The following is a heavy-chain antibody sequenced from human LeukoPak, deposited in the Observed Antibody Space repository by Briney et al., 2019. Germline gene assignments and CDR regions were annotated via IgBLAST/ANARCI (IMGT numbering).Heavy chain of an antibody. V-gene: IGHV4-34*01. Sequence: SETLSLTCAVYGGSFSGYYWSWIRQPPGKGLEWIGEINHSGSTNYNPSLKSRVTISVDTSKNQFSLKLSSVTAADTAVYHCATSLRAAAGSGTAFDIWGQGTMVTVSS. CDR3: ATSLRAAAGSGTAFDI. CDR2: INHSGST. CDR1: GGSFSGYY. D-gene: IGHD6-13*01. J-gene: IGHJ3*02.